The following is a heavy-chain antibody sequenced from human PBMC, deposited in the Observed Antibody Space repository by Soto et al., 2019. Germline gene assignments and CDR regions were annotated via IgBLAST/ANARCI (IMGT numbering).Heavy chain of an antibody. V-gene: IGHV1-69*12. Sequence: QVQLVQSGAEVKKPGSSVKVSCKASGDTFSTYTITWMRQAPGQGLEWMGGIIPRSATSNYAQKFQGRVXSTEDESTNTAXXXLXXLRSEDTAVYYCAREGLVLVPTTVNSDYYYYAMDVWGQGTTVTVSS. CDR1: GDTFSTYT. D-gene: IGHD2-2*01. CDR3: AREGLVLVPTTVNSDYYYYAMDV. CDR2: IIPRSATS. J-gene: IGHJ6*02.